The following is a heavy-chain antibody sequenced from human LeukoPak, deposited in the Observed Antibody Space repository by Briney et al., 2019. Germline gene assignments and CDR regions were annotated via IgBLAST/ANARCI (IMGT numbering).Heavy chain of an antibody. CDR1: GVSIGETTYY. Sequence: SETLSLTCSVSGVSIGETTYYWGWIRQPPGKGLEWIGSIFYSGSTYYNPSLKSRVTISVDTSNNQFSLKLSSVTAADTAVYFCARHVTSFHIWGQGTMVTVSS. J-gene: IGHJ3*02. CDR2: IFYSGST. V-gene: IGHV4-39*01. D-gene: IGHD2-21*02. CDR3: ARHVTSFHI.